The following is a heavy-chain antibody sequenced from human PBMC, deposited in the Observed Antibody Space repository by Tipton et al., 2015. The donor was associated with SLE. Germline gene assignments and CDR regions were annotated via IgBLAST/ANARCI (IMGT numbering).Heavy chain of an antibody. CDR1: GGSISSYF. V-gene: IGHV4-59*12. Sequence: TLSLTCTVSGGSISSYFWSWIRQPPGKGLEWIGYIYYRGSTSYNPSLKSRVTISLDTSKNQFALRLSSVTAADTAVYYCARDEYRYDTTGYHLLGHFDYWGQGTLVTVSS. D-gene: IGHD3-22*01. J-gene: IGHJ4*02. CDR2: IYYRGST. CDR3: ARDEYRYDTTGYHLLGHFDY.